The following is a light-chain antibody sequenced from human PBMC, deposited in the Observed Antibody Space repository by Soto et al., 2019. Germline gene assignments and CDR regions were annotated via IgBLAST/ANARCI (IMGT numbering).Light chain of an antibody. Sequence: RVLTKSPGPLSLSPGEIATLSCRASQSVSSHLAWFQQRPGQAPRLLIYDASNRATGIPARFSGRGSGTDFTLTISSLEPEDFAVYYCQQRRSAITFGQGTRLEIK. CDR2: DAS. J-gene: IGKJ5*01. V-gene: IGKV3-11*01. CDR3: QQRRSAIT. CDR1: QSVSSH.